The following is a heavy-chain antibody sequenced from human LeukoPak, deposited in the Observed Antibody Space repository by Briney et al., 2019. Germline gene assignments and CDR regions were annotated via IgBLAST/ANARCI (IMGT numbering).Heavy chain of an antibody. V-gene: IGHV4-34*01. Sequence: PSETLSLTCTVSGGSISGYYWNWIRQPPGKGLEWIGEINHSGSTNYNPSLKSRVTIFVDTSQKQFSLRLGSVTAADTAVYYCARGRYLTTGGGAAAGFLDYWGQGTLVTVSS. CDR3: ARGRYLTTGGGAAAGFLDY. CDR1: GGSISGYY. J-gene: IGHJ4*02. CDR2: INHSGST. D-gene: IGHD6-13*01.